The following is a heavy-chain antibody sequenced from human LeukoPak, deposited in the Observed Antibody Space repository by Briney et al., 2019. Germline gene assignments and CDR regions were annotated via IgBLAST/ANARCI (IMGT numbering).Heavy chain of an antibody. J-gene: IGHJ3*02. V-gene: IGHV4-59*08. Sequence: PSETLSLTCTVSGVSIGGYYWSWLRQPPGKGLEWLGYTHHSGTTNYNPSVGSRLTTSVDTSRKQVSLQLSSVTAADTAVYYCARHSADRDFDIWGQGPIVTVSS. CDR1: GVSIGGYY. CDR3: ARHSADRDFDI. CDR2: THHSGTT. D-gene: IGHD6-25*01.